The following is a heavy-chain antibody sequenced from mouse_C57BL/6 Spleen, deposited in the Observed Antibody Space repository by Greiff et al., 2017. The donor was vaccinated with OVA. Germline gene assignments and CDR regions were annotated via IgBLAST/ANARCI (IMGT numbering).Heavy chain of an antibody. CDR3: ASLYYGYDNYYAMDY. CDR2: IWGVGST. Sequence: VQLQQSGPGLVAPSQSLSITCTVSGFSLTSYGVDWVRQSPGKGLEWLGVIWGVGSTNYNSALKSRLSISKDNSKSQVFLKMNSLQTDDTAMYYCASLYYGYDNYYAMDYWGQGTSVTVSS. V-gene: IGHV2-6*01. J-gene: IGHJ4*01. CDR1: GFSLTSYG. D-gene: IGHD2-2*01.